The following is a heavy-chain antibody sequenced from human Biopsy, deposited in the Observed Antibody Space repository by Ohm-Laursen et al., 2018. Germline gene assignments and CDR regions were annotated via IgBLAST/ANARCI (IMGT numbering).Heavy chain of an antibody. V-gene: IGHV3-9*01. Sequence: SLRLSCAASGITFNSDWMSWVRQAPGKGLEWVSGLTWNSANIGYADSVKGRFTISRDNARNSLFLGMSSLREEDTGLYHCVRDSTLDYWGQGTLVTVSS. J-gene: IGHJ4*02. CDR1: GITFNSDW. CDR2: LTWNSANI. CDR3: VRDSTLDY.